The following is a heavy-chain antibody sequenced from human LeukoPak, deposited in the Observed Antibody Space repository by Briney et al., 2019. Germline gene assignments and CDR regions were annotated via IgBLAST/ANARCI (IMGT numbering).Heavy chain of an antibody. Sequence: PGRSLRLSCAASGFTFSDYYMSWIRQAPEKGLEWVSYISSGGGTIYYADSVKGRFTISRDNAKNSLYLQMNSLRAGDTAVYYCARGSTIGAFDIWGQGTMVTVSS. CDR3: ARGSTIGAFDI. J-gene: IGHJ3*02. V-gene: IGHV3-11*04. CDR1: GFTFSDYY. CDR2: ISSGGGTI. D-gene: IGHD1-26*01.